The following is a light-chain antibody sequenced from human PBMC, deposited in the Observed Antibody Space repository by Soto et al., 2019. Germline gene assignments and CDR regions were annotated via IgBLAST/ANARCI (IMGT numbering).Light chain of an antibody. V-gene: IGKV3-20*01. CDR2: ATS. CDR3: QQYGGSPPAYT. J-gene: IGKJ2*01. CDR1: QSVDRNY. Sequence: EVVLTQSPGPLSLSPRERATLSCRASQSVDRNYLSWFQHKRGQPPRVLVFATSSRAAGTPVRFSGSGSGTNFTLTITRVEPEDFGVYYCQQYGGSPPAYTFGLGTKVDIK.